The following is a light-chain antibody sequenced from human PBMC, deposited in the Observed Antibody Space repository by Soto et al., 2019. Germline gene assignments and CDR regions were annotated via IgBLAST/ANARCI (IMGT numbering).Light chain of an antibody. CDR3: CSYAGITWGYV. V-gene: IGLV2-23*02. CDR1: SSDVGSYNL. CDR2: DVS. Sequence: LTQPASVSGSSGQSITISCTGTSSDVGSYNLVSWYQQHPGKAPKLMIYDVSQWPSGVSNRFSGSKSGYTASLTISGLQAEDEADYYCCSYAGITWGYVFGTGTKVTVL. J-gene: IGLJ1*01.